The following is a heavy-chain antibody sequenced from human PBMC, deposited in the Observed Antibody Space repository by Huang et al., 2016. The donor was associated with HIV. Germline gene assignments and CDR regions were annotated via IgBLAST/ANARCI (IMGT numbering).Heavy chain of an antibody. CDR2: VTQSGRT. CDR3: ARGRGTSWSFFDT. V-gene: IGHV4-34*01. CDR1: GDSLSGFF. D-gene: IGHD2-2*01. J-gene: IGHJ5*02. Sequence: QVRLDQWGAGLLKPSETLTLTCAVYGDSLSGFFWCWIRQSPGRGLEWIGEVTQSGRTNYNPSLNSRVTIAIDTSMKQFSLKWKSVTADDTSTYYCARGRGTSWSFFDTWGQGSFVTVSS.